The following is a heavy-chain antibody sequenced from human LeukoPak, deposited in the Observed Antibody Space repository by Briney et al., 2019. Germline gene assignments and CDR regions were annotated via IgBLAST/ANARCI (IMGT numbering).Heavy chain of an antibody. V-gene: IGHV3-23*01. Sequence: GGSLRLSCAASGFTFSSSAMSWVRQAPGKGLEWVSAISNNGGYTYYADSVQGRFTISRDNPKSTLCLQMNSLRAEDTAVYYCAKQLGYCSDGSCYFPYWGQGTLVTVSS. J-gene: IGHJ4*02. CDR1: GFTFSSSA. D-gene: IGHD2-15*01. CDR3: AKQLGYCSDGSCYFPY. CDR2: ISNNGGYT.